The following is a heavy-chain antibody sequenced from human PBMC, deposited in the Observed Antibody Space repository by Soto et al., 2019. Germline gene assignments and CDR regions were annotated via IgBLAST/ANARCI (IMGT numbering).Heavy chain of an antibody. J-gene: IGHJ6*02. CDR3: APLSVSLSGPYGIHV. Sequence: PSETLSLTCSVSGYSVSSSDYYWAWIRQPPGKGLEWIGSMLYSGRTYYNPSLKSRVTLSVDTSKNQFSVRLNSVTASDTSVYYCAPLSVSLSGPYGIHVWGQGTTVTVSS. CDR1: GYSVSSSDYY. V-gene: IGHV4-39*01. CDR2: MLYSGRT. D-gene: IGHD2-15*01.